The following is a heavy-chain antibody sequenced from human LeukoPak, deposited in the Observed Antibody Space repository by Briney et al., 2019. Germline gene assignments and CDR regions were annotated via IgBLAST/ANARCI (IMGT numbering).Heavy chain of an antibody. Sequence: GGSLRLSCEASGFTFTTYSMTWVRQAPGKGLEWVANIKQDGSEKYYVDSVKGRFTISRDNAKNSLYLQMNSLRAEDTAVYYCARGIAVAGPKIGRPYYYMDVWGKGTTVTISS. V-gene: IGHV3-7*01. CDR3: ARGIAVAGPKIGRPYYYMDV. CDR1: GFTFTTYS. CDR2: IKQDGSEK. J-gene: IGHJ6*03. D-gene: IGHD6-19*01.